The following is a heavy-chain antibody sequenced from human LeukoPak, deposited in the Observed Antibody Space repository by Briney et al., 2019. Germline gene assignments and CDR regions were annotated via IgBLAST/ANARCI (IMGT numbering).Heavy chain of an antibody. V-gene: IGHV4-59*02. Sequence: PSETLSLTCTISGGSVSDYYWSWIRQSPGKGLEWIGYIYHTGSTSYSPSLKSRVTISADTSQSQFSLKLSSVTAADTAVYYCASGPPLVMHAFDIWGQGTMVTVSS. D-gene: IGHD3-9*01. CDR2: IYHTGST. CDR3: ASGPPLVMHAFDI. CDR1: GGSVSDYY. J-gene: IGHJ3*02.